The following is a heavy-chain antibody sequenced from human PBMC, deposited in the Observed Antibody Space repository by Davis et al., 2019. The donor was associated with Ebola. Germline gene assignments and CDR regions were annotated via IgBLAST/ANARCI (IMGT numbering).Heavy chain of an antibody. D-gene: IGHD6-13*01. CDR1: GFPFSSYT. CDR2: ISSDGSYI. Sequence: GGSLRLSCAASGFPFSSYTMNWVRQAPGKGLEWVSSISSDGSYIFYADSVKGRFTISRDNSKNTLYLQMNSLRAEDTAVYYCARVYSSSFDYWGQGTLVTVSS. V-gene: IGHV3-21*01. CDR3: ARVYSSSFDY. J-gene: IGHJ4*02.